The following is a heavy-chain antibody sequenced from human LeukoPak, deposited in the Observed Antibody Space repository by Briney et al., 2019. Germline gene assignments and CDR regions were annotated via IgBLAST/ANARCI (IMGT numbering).Heavy chain of an antibody. CDR1: GFTFSSYA. CDR3: AKDQNMVATAPFDC. CDR2: ISGNAGST. D-gene: IGHD5-12*01. V-gene: IGHV3-23*01. Sequence: PGGSLRLSCAASGFTFSSYAMSWVCQAPGKGLEWVSAISGNAGSTYYADSVKGRFTISRDNSKNTLYLQMNSLRAEDTAIYYCAKDQNMVATAPFDCWGQGTLVTVSS. J-gene: IGHJ4*02.